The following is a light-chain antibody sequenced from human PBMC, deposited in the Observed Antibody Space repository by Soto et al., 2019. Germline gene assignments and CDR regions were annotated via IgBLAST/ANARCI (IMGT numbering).Light chain of an antibody. CDR2: DTN. CDR3: ATWDATREWGV. Sequence: QSVLTQPPSVSAAPGQKVTISCSGSSSNIGDYYVSWYQVVPGTAPKLLIYDTNRRPSGIPDQFSGSQSGTSATLAIIGLQIGDEGQYYCATWDATREWGVCGGGTKLPV. J-gene: IGLJ3*02. V-gene: IGLV1-51*01. CDR1: SSNIGDYY.